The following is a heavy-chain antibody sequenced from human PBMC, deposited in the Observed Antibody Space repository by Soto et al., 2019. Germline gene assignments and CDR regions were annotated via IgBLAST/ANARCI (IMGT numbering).Heavy chain of an antibody. V-gene: IGHV5-51*01. J-gene: IGHJ6*02. D-gene: IGHD4-17*01. CDR2: IYPGGSDT. CDR3: ARQSPTPGYYYFSYGMDV. Sequence: PGESLKISCKASGYIFTLYWIGWVRQMPGKGLEWMGIIYPGGSDTRYSPSFQGQVTISADKSISTASLQWSSLKASDTAVYYCARQSPTPGYYYFSYGMDVWGQGTTVTVSS. CDR1: GYIFTLYW.